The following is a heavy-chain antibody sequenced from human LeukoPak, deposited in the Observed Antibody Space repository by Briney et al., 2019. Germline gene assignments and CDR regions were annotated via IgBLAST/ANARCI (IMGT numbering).Heavy chain of an antibody. J-gene: IGHJ4*02. V-gene: IGHV3-49*03. CDR1: GFTFGDYA. D-gene: IGHD5-12*01. CDR3: TTDDSGYDRYYFDY. Sequence: PGGSLRLSCTASGFTFGDYAMGWIRQAPGKGLEWVGFIRSKAYGETADYAASVKGRFTISRDDSKNTLYLQMNSLKTEDTAVYYCTTDDSGYDRYYFDYWGQGTLVTVSS. CDR2: IRSKAYGETA.